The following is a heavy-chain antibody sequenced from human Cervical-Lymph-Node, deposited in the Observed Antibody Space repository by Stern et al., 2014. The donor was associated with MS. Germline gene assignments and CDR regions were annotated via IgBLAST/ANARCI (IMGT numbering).Heavy chain of an antibody. CDR1: GYTFTNYF. J-gene: IGHJ4*02. D-gene: IGHD2/OR15-2a*01. V-gene: IGHV1-46*01. CDR2: VNPSGGST. CDR3: ARDNSAFDH. Sequence: VQLVESGAEVKKPGASVKVSCKASGYTFTNYFMHWVRQAPGQGLEWMGVVNPSGGSTTYAKKFQGRVTMTRDTSTSTVYIELSSLRSEDMAVYYCARDNSAFDHWGQGTLVTVSS.